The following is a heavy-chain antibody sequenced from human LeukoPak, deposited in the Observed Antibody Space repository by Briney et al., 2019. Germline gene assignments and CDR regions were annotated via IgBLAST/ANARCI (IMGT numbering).Heavy chain of an antibody. CDR3: ASLIYYDSSGYYYHYFDY. V-gene: IGHV4-34*01. Sequence: SETLSLTCAVYGGSFSGYYWSWIRQPPGRGLEWIGEINHSGSTNYNPSLKSRVTISVDTSKNQFSLKLSSVTAADTAVYYCASLIYYDSSGYYYHYFDYWGQGTLVTVSS. D-gene: IGHD3-22*01. CDR2: INHSGST. CDR1: GGSFSGYY. J-gene: IGHJ4*02.